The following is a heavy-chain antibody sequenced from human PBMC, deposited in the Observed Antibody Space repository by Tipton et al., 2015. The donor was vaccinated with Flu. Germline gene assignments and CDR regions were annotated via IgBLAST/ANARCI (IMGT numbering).Heavy chain of an antibody. CDR3: ARSTYYYGSGSSDY. D-gene: IGHD3-10*01. CDR2: ISHSGRT. J-gene: IGHJ4*02. CDR1: GGFVSSYY. V-gene: IGHV4-59*08. Sequence: LRLSCTVSGGFVSSYYWNWIRQPPGKGLEWIGCISHSGRTYYNPSLKSRVTISVDTAKNQFSQRLSSVTAADTAVYYCARSTYYYGSGSSDYWGQGTLVTVSS.